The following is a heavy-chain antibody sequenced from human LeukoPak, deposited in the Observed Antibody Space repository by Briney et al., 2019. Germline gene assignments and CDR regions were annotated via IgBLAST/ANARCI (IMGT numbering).Heavy chain of an antibody. V-gene: IGHV5-51*01. D-gene: IGHD2-15*01. CDR2: IYPGDSDT. Sequence: GESLKISCKGSGYNFTTYWIGWVRQMPGKGLEWMGIIYPGDSDTRYSPSFQGQVTISADKSISTAYLQWSSLKASDTATYYWAGGGGVIAAKPGRVNWYFDLWGRGILLTASS. CDR1: GYNFTTYW. CDR3: AGGGGVIAAKPGRVNWYFDL. J-gene: IGHJ2*01.